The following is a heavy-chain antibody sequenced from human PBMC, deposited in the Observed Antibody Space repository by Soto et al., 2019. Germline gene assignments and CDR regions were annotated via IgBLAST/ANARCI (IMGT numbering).Heavy chain of an antibody. CDR2: ISRNGGST. Sequence: EVQLVESGGGLVQPGGSLRLSCAASGFTFSSYAMHWVRQAPGKGLEYVSAISRNGGSTYYANSVKGRFTISRDNSENTLDLQLGSLSAEDMAVYYDARDRVRYGSGSYSFDYWGQGTLVTVSS. V-gene: IGHV3-64*01. CDR1: GFTFSSYA. D-gene: IGHD3-10*01. J-gene: IGHJ4*02. CDR3: ARDRVRYGSGSYSFDY.